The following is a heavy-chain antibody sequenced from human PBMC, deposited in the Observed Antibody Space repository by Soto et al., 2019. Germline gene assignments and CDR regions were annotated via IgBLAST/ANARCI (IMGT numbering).Heavy chain of an antibody. Sequence: QVQLQESGPGLVKPSQTLSLTCTVSGGSISSGGYYWSWIRQHPGKGLEWIGYIYYSGSTYYNPSLKSRVTISVDTSKNQFSLKLSSVTAADTAVYYCARGAYCGGDCYGGYFQHWGQGTLVTVSS. CDR2: IYYSGST. CDR1: GGSISSGGYY. V-gene: IGHV4-31*03. D-gene: IGHD2-21*02. CDR3: ARGAYCGGDCYGGYFQH. J-gene: IGHJ1*01.